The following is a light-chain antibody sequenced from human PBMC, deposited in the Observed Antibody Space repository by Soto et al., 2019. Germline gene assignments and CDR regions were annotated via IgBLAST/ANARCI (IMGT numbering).Light chain of an antibody. Sequence: DIQMTQSPSSLSASVGDRVTITCRASQSISSYLNWYQQKPGKAPKLLIYAASSLGSGVPSRFSGSGSGTEFTLSISSLQPDDFATYYCQQYKTDSLTFGPGTKVDIK. J-gene: IGKJ3*01. CDR3: QQYKTDSLT. V-gene: IGKV1-39*01. CDR2: AAS. CDR1: QSISSY.